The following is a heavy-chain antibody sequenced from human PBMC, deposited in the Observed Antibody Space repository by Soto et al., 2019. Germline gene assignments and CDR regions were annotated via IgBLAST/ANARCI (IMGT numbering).Heavy chain of an antibody. Sequence: QVQLVQSGAEVKRPGASVKVPCKASGYTFTSYDLNWVRQAPGQGLEWMGWVNPNSGNTDYAQKFQGRVTMTRNTSIRTAYMELSSLRSEDPAVYYCARASYLDPAFDIWGQGTMVTVSS. D-gene: IGHD2-2*03. CDR1: GYTFTSYD. V-gene: IGHV1-8*01. CDR3: ARASYLDPAFDI. CDR2: VNPNSGNT. J-gene: IGHJ3*02.